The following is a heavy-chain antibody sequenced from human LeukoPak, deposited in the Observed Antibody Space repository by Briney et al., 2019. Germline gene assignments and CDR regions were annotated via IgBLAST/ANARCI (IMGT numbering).Heavy chain of an antibody. CDR2: IYYTGTT. J-gene: IGHJ6*02. CDR1: GGSISNYY. Sequence: KASETLSPTCTVSGGSISNYYWSWIRQPPGKALEWIGYIYYTGTTKYNPSLKSRATISLDTSKNQFSLKLTSVTAADTALFFCARGYDIDVWGQGTTVTVSS. V-gene: IGHV4-59*01. CDR3: ARGYDIDV.